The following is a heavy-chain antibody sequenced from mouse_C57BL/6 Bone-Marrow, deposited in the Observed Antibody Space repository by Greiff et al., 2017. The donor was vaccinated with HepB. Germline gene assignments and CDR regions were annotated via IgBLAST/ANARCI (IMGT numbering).Heavy chain of an antibody. CDR3: AIYYDYDGDY. V-gene: IGHV1-61*01. J-gene: IGHJ2*01. Sequence: VQLQQPGAELVRPGSSVKLSCKASGYTFTSYWMDWVKQRPGQGLEWIGNIYPSDSETHYNQKFKDKATLTVDKSSSTAYMQLSSLTSEDSAVYYCAIYYDYDGDYWGQGTTLTVSS. CDR2: IYPSDSET. D-gene: IGHD2-4*01. CDR1: GYTFTSYW.